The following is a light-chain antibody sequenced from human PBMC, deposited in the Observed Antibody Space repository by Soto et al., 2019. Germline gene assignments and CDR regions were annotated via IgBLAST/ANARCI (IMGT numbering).Light chain of an antibody. V-gene: IGKV1-39*01. J-gene: IGKJ5*01. CDR2: GAS. CDR3: QPSYRNPT. CDR1: QSISYY. Sequence: DIQMTQSPSSLSASVGDRVTITCRASQSISYYLNWYLQKPGKPPNLLIYGASTLQSGVPSRFSGSGSGTDFTLTVSSLQPEDFGIYYCQPSYRNPTFGPGTRLEIK.